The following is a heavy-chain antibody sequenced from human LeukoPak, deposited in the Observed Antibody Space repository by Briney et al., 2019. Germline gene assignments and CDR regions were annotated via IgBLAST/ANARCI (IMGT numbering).Heavy chain of an antibody. Sequence: PGGSLRLSCAASGFTFSGYSGYTMNWVRQAPGKGLEWVSSISTSSTYIYYADSVKGRFTISRDNAKNSLYLQMNSLRAEDTAVYYCARDRSGNILTSTWGQGTLVTVSS. CDR1: GFTFSGYSGYT. V-gene: IGHV3-21*04. J-gene: IGHJ5*02. CDR3: ARDRSGNILTST. D-gene: IGHD3-9*01. CDR2: ISTSSTYI.